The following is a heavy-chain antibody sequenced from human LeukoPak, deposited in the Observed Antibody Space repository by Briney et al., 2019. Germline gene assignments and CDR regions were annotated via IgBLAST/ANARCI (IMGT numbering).Heavy chain of an antibody. J-gene: IGHJ6*03. Sequence: GGSLRLSCAASGFTVSSNYMSWVRQAPGKGLEWVSVIYSGGSTYYADSVKGRFTISRDNSKNTLYLQMNSLRAEDTAVYYCARGLVVPAAIYYYYYYMDVWGKGTTVTVSS. CDR3: ARGLVVPAAIYYYYYYMDV. CDR1: GFTVSSNY. V-gene: IGHV3-53*01. D-gene: IGHD2-2*02. CDR2: IYSGGST.